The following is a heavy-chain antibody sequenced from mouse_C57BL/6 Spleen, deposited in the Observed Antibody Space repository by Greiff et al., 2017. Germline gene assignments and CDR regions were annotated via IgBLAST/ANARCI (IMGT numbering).Heavy chain of an antibody. CDR1: GFNIKDYY. D-gene: IGHD1-1*01. Sequence: DVKLQESGAELVRPGASVKLSCTASGFNIKDYYMHWVKQRPEQGLEWIGRIDPEDGDTEYAPKFQGKATMTADTSSNTAYLQLSSLTSEDTAVYYCLITTVDYAMDYWGQGTSVTVSS. V-gene: IGHV14-1*01. CDR2: IDPEDGDT. CDR3: LITTVDYAMDY. J-gene: IGHJ4*01.